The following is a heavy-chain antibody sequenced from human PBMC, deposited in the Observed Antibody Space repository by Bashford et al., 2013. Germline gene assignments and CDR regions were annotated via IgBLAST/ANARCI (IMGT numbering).Heavy chain of an antibody. V-gene: IGHV5-51*01. CDR3: ATTYHGNYYWLDP. D-gene: IGHD1-26*01. Sequence: ESLKISCKGSGYSFTSYWVAWVRQMPGEGLEWMGIIHAGHSDTRYSPSFQGQVTISADKSINTAYLQWSRLKAADTAIYYCATTYHGNYYWLDPWGQGTLVTVSS. CDR1: GYSFTSYW. J-gene: IGHJ5*02. CDR2: IHAGHSDT.